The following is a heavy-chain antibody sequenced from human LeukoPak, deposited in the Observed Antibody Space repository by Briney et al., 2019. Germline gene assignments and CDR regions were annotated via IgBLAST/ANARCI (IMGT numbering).Heavy chain of an antibody. CDR2: IIPIFGTA. CDR1: GGTFSSYA. J-gene: IGHJ4*02. Sequence: SVKVSCKASGGTFSSYAISWVRQAPGQGLEWMGGIIPIFGTANYAQKFQGRVTITADESTSTAYMELSSLRSEDTAVYYCARDDAGWVYYFDYWGQGTLVTVSS. CDR3: ARDDAGWVYYFDY. D-gene: IGHD6-19*01. V-gene: IGHV1-69*01.